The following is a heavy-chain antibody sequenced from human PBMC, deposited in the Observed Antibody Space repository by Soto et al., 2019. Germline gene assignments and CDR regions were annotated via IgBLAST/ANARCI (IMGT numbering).Heavy chain of an antibody. D-gene: IGHD2-2*01. CDR1: GASISGCCKY. CDR3: ARHYPLVVSPTLAPWQLGSSAFDY. V-gene: IGHV4-39*01. CDR2: VYSSGST. J-gene: IGHJ4*02. Sequence: SLSLTLTVSGASISGCCKYWGWVRQPPGKGLEWLGGVYSSGSTYYNPSLKCRVIIYVDTSKNQFSLRLSSVTAPDTAVYYCARHYPLVVSPTLAPWQLGSSAFDYGGQGDLVTV.